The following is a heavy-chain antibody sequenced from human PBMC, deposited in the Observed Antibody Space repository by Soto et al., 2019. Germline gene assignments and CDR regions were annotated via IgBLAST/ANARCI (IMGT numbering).Heavy chain of an antibody. V-gene: IGHV3-30*18. D-gene: IGHD4-4*01. CDR1: GFTFSSYG. CDR3: AKDFRPDYSNYELRFDP. Sequence: QVQLVESGGGVVQPGRSLRLSCAASGFTFSSYGMHWVRQAPGKGLEWVAVISYDGSNKYYADSVKGRFTISRDNSKNTLYRQMNSLRAEDTAVYYCAKDFRPDYSNYELRFDPWGQGTLVTVSS. J-gene: IGHJ5*02. CDR2: ISYDGSNK.